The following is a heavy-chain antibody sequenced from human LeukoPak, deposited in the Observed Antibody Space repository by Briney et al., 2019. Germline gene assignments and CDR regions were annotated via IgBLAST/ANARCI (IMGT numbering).Heavy chain of an antibody. V-gene: IGHV4-38-2*02. J-gene: IGHJ3*02. CDR2: ISHSGTN. CDR3: ARVHVLLWFGELLPDAFDI. Sequence: PSETLSLTCTVSGYSISSGYYWGWIRQPPGKGLEWIGSISHSGTNYYNPSFKSRVTISLDTSRNHFSLKLSSLTAADTAVYYCARVHVLLWFGELLPDAFDIWGQGTMVTVSS. D-gene: IGHD3-10*01. CDR1: GYSISSGYY.